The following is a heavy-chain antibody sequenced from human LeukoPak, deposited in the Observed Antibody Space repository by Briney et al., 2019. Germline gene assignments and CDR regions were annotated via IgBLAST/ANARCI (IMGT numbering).Heavy chain of an antibody. CDR1: GFTFSSYA. Sequence: GGSLRLSCAASGFTFSSYAMSWVRQAPGRGLEWVSAISGSGVSTYYADSVKGRFTISRDNSKNGLYLQMNSLRAEDTAVYYCAKAGDAWGYNSPLGGRFDYWGQGTLVTVSS. CDR2: ISGSGVST. CDR3: AKAGDAWGYNSPLGGRFDY. J-gene: IGHJ4*02. V-gene: IGHV3-23*01. D-gene: IGHD5-24*01.